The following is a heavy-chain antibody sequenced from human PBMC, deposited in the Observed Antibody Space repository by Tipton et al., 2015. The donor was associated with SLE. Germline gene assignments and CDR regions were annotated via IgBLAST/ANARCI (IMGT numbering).Heavy chain of an antibody. D-gene: IGHD6-19*01. CDR3: ARAPRIALAGTYYYYYGLDV. Sequence: TLSLTCTVSGGSIGSSGYYWGWIRQPPGKGLEWIGSIYYSGSTYYNPSLESRATISLDTSKNHFSLKLSSVTAADTAVYYCARAPRIALAGTYYYYYGLDVWGQGTTVTASS. J-gene: IGHJ6*02. CDR2: IYYSGST. V-gene: IGHV4-39*02. CDR1: GGSIGSSGYY.